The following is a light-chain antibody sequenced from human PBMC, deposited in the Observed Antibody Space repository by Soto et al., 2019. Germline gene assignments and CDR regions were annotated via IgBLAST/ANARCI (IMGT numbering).Light chain of an antibody. J-gene: IGKJ1*01. CDR1: QGIRNE. CDR2: AAS. Sequence: MTHSPSARSASVGDRVTITFLASQGIRNELGWYQQKTGKAPKLLIYAASTLQSGVPSRFSGSGSGTDFTLTISSLQPEDFATYYCLKDYNYPWTFGQGTKVDIK. V-gene: IGKV1-6*01. CDR3: LKDYNYPWT.